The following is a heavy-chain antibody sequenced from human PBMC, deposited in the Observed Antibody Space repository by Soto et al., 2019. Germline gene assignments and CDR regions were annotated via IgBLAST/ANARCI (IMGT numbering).Heavy chain of an antibody. Sequence: GGFLRLCCAASGGTFGSYSMNWVRQTPGKGLEWVSSISSSSSYIYYADSVKGRFTISRDNAKNSLYLQMNSLRAEDTAVYYCARETIFGVVIIQVPPDGFDIWGQGTMVTVSS. CDR1: GGTFGSYS. V-gene: IGHV3-21*01. CDR2: ISSSSSYI. J-gene: IGHJ3*02. CDR3: ARETIFGVVIIQVPPDGFDI. D-gene: IGHD3-3*01.